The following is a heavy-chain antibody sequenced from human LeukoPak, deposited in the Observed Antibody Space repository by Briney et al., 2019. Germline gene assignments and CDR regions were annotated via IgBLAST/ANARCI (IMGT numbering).Heavy chain of an antibody. CDR1: GFPFTTSR. CDR2: IYPDDHET. Sequence: GGSLKISCETSGFPFTTSRIGWVRQMPGTGLEWVGPIYPDDHETRYSPSFHGQVRITADKSARTTYLQWARPKASDTATDYCARQRGDSGTINWVDRWGQGTLVTVSS. CDR3: ARQRGDSGTINWVDR. V-gene: IGHV5-51*01. D-gene: IGHD3-10*01. J-gene: IGHJ5*02.